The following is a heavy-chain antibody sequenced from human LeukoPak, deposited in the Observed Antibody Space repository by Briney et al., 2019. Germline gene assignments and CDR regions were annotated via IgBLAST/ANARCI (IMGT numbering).Heavy chain of an antibody. CDR3: AKSPSSSGWPYYFNY. V-gene: IGHV3-23*01. D-gene: IGHD6-19*01. Sequence: GGSLRLSCAASGFTFSSYAMSWVRQAPGKGLEWVSAISYSGGSTYYADSVKGRFTISRDNSKNTLYLQMNSLRAEDTAVYSCAKSPSSSGWPYYFNYWGQGTLVTVSS. J-gene: IGHJ4*02. CDR1: GFTFSSYA. CDR2: ISYSGGST.